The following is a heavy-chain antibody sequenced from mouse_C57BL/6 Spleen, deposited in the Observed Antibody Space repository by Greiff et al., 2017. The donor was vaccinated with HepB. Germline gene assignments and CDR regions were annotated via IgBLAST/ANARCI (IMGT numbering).Heavy chain of an antibody. J-gene: IGHJ3*01. D-gene: IGHD3-2*02. Sequence: QVQLQQPGAELVKPGASVKLSCKASGYTFTSYWMHWVKQRPGRGLEWIGRIDPNSGGTNYNEKFKSKATLTVDKPSSTAYMQRSSLTSEDSAVYYCAREDGGSSGYWFAYWGQGTLVTVSA. V-gene: IGHV1-72*01. CDR1: GYTFTSYW. CDR3: AREDGGSSGYWFAY. CDR2: IDPNSGGT.